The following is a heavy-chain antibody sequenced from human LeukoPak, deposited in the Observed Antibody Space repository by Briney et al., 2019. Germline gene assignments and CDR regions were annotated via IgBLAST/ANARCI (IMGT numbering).Heavy chain of an antibody. D-gene: IGHD6-19*01. J-gene: IGHJ4*02. CDR1: GFTFSSYT. Sequence: GGSLRLSCAASGFTFSSYTMNWVRQAPGKGLEWVSSISSDSNYIHYADSMKGRFSISRDNSKNTLYLQMNSLRVEDTAVYYCARVGYNSGWYEYWGQGTLVTVSS. CDR3: ARVGYNSGWYEY. CDR2: ISSDSNYI. V-gene: IGHV3-21*01.